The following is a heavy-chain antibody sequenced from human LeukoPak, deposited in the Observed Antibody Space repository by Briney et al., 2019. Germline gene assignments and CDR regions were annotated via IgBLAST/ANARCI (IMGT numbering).Heavy chain of an antibody. CDR2: IYYSGST. D-gene: IGHD1-26*01. Sequence: SETLSLTCTVSGDSFTSVTDCWAWIRQPPGKGLEWIGSIYYSGSTYYNPSLKSRVTISVDTSKNQFSLKLSSVTAADTAVYYCARDHYSGSYPSLGAFDIWGQGTMVTVSS. J-gene: IGHJ3*02. V-gene: IGHV4-39*07. CDR1: GDSFTSVTDC. CDR3: ARDHYSGSYPSLGAFDI.